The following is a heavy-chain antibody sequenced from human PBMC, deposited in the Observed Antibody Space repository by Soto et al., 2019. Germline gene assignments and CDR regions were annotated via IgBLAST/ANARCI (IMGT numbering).Heavy chain of an antibody. CDR1: GFTFSSYA. D-gene: IGHD6-13*01. J-gene: IGHJ4*02. CDR3: AKGGSSWYVDY. Sequence: PGGSLRLSCAASGFTFSSYAISWVRQAPGKGLEWVAVISYDGSNKYYADSVKGRFTISRDNSKNTLYLQMNSLRAEDTAVYYCAKGGSSWYVDYWGQGTLVTVSS. V-gene: IGHV3-30*18. CDR2: ISYDGSNK.